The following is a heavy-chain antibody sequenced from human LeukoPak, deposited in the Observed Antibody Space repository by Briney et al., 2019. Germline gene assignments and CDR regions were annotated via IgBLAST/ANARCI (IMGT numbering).Heavy chain of an antibody. CDR2: ISYDGSNK. J-gene: IGHJ6*02. CDR1: GFTFSSYG. Sequence: GGSLRLSCAASGFTFSSYGMHWVRQAPGKGLEWVAVISYDGSNKYYADSVKGRFTISRDNSKNTLYLQMNSLRAEDTAVYYCAKDTVGALYYYYGMDVWGQGTTVTVSS. V-gene: IGHV3-30*18. D-gene: IGHD1-26*01. CDR3: AKDTVGALYYYYGMDV.